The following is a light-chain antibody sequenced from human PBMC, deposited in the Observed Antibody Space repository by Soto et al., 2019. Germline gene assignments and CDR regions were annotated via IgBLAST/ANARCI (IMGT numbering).Light chain of an antibody. CDR3: AAWDDRLNAPV. Sequence: QLVLTQPPSASGTPGQRVTISCSGSNSNIGSNAVNWYQQLPGTAPKLLIHGNDQRPSGVPDRLSGSKSGTSASLAISGLQSEDEADYYCAAWDDRLNAPVFGGVTKLTVL. CDR1: NSNIGSNA. CDR2: GND. V-gene: IGLV1-44*01. J-gene: IGLJ2*01.